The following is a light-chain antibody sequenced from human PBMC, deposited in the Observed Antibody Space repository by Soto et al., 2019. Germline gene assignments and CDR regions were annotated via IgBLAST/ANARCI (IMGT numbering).Light chain of an antibody. CDR3: QQYNACPKP. Sequence: EIVMTQSPGTLSLSPGERATLSCRASQSVSTNLAWYQQIPGQAPRLLIYGASTRATGIPARLSGSGSGKEFTLPISSLHSKDFAFYYCQQYNACPKPSGLGTRG. J-gene: IGKJ1*01. CDR1: QSVSTN. V-gene: IGKV3-15*01. CDR2: GAS.